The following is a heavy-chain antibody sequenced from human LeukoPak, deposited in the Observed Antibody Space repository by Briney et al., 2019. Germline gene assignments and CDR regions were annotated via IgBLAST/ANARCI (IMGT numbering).Heavy chain of an antibody. D-gene: IGHD1-20*01. CDR3: ARRITGTTSDSFDY. J-gene: IGHJ4*02. CDR1: GGSISPYY. V-gene: IGHV4-59*08. Sequence: SETLSLTCTVSGGSISPYYWSWIRQPPGKGLEWIGYIYYSGSTNYNPSLKSRVTISVDTSKNQFSLKLSSVTAADTAVYYCARRITGTTSDSFDYWGQGTLVTVSS. CDR2: IYYSGST.